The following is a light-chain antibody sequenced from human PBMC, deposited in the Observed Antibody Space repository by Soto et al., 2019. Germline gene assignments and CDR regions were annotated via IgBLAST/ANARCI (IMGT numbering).Light chain of an antibody. Sequence: QSVLAQPSSVSGSPGQSITITCTGTISDVGGHNYVSWYQQHPGKVPKLIIYDVTNRPSGVSNRFSASKSGNTASLTISGLQAEDGADYYCISFTSSGAHVFGSGTKVTVL. CDR2: DVT. V-gene: IGLV2-14*03. J-gene: IGLJ1*01. CDR3: ISFTSSGAHV. CDR1: ISDVGGHNY.